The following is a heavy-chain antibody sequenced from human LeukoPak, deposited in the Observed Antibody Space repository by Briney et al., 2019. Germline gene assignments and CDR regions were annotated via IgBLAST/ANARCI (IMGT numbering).Heavy chain of an antibody. D-gene: IGHD3-22*01. CDR3: AKHYDSSGYYYGYFDY. CDR1: GFTFSSYS. CDR2: ISSRSSTI. V-gene: IGHV3-48*01. J-gene: IGHJ4*02. Sequence: PGGSLRLSCAASGFTFSSYSMNWVRQAPGKGLEWVSYISSRSSTIYYADSVKGRFTISRDNAKNSLYLQMNSLRAEDTAVYYCAKHYDSSGYYYGYFDYWGQGTLVTVSS.